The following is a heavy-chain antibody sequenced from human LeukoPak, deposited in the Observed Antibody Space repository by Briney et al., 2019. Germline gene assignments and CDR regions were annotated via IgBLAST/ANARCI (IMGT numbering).Heavy chain of an antibody. J-gene: IGHJ4*02. V-gene: IGHV4-39*01. Sequence: NPSETLSLTCTVSGGSISSSSYYWGWIRQPPGKGLEWIGSIYYSGSTYYNPSLKSRVTISVDTSKNQFSLRLNSMTAADTAVYYCARHTYNNGWKYYFDYWGQGALVTVSS. CDR2: IYYSGST. CDR1: GGSISSSSYY. CDR3: ARHTYNNGWKYYFDY. D-gene: IGHD6-19*01.